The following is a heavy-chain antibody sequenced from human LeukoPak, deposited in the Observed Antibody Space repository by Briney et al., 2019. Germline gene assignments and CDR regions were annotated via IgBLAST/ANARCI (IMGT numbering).Heavy chain of an antibody. CDR1: GGTFSSYA. D-gene: IGHD3-10*01. V-gene: IGHV1-18*01. CDR3: ASSGGYYYGTGSSYNYDY. Sequence: ASVKVSCKASGGTFSSYAISWLRQAPGQGREWMGWISAYNGKTNYAQKLQGRVTMTTDTSTSTASMELRSLRSDDTAVYYCASSGGYYYGTGSSYNYDYWGQGTLVTVSS. CDR2: ISAYNGKT. J-gene: IGHJ4*02.